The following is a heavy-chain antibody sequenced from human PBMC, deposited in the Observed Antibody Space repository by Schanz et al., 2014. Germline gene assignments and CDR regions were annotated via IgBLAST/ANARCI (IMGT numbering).Heavy chain of an antibody. V-gene: IGHV1-69*02. D-gene: IGHD4-17*01. CDR2: INGYNGHT. Sequence: QVQLEQSGAEVKKPGSSVKVSCKASGGTFSSFGINWVRQAPGQGLEWMGWINGYNGHTLYAQKFQGRVTFTADKSTSTAYMELNSLNSDDTAVYYCATLDYADSVSWGQGTLVTVSS. J-gene: IGHJ5*02. CDR3: ATLDYADSVS. CDR1: GGTFSSFG.